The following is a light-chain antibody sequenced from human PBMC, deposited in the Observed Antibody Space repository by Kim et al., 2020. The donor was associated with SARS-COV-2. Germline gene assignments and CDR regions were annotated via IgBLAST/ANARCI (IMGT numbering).Light chain of an antibody. Sequence: APGRTARMTCEGNTIGISSVHWFQQKPGPAPVPVISFDSDRPSGIPERFSGSNSRNTATLTISRVEVEDEADYYCQLWDTSGAYGVFGGGTKVTVL. CDR3: QLWDTSGAYGV. CDR2: FDS. CDR1: TIGISS. J-gene: IGLJ3*02. V-gene: IGLV3-21*04.